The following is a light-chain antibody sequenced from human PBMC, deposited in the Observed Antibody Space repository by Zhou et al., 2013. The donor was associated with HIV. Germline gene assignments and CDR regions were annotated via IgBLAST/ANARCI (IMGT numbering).Light chain of an antibody. CDR1: QDITHY. Sequence: DIQMTQSPSSLSASVGDRVTITCRASQDITHYLAWFQQKPGKAPKLLIYKASNLQSGVPSRFSGSGSGADFTLTINSLQPEDFATYFCQQSYSVPPTFGQGTKLEI. J-gene: IGKJ2*01. CDR2: KAS. V-gene: IGKV1-39*01. CDR3: QQSYSVPPT.